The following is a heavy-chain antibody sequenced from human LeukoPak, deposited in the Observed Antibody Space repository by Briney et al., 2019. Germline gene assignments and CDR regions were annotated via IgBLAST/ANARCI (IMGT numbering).Heavy chain of an antibody. CDR1: GGSISSGGYS. J-gene: IGHJ5*02. CDR3: ARVVAVATEQWFDP. CDR2: IYHSGST. D-gene: IGHD6-19*01. Sequence: PSQTLSLTCAVSGGSISSGGYSWSWIRQPPGKGLEWIGYIYHSGSTYYNPSLKSRVTISVDRSKNQFSLKLSSVTAADTAVYYCARVVAVATEQWFDPWGQGTLVTASS. V-gene: IGHV4-30-2*01.